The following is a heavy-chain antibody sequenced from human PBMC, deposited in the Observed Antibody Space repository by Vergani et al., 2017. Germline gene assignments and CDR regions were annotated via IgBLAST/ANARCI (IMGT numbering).Heavy chain of an antibody. V-gene: IGHV3-20*04. D-gene: IGHD3-10*01. CDR1: GFTFGDYD. Sequence: EVQLVESGGGVVRPGGSLRLSCAASGFTFGDYDMNWVRQAPGKGLEWVSRVKWNGDSSVYADSVKGRFTISRDNAKNSLYLQMTSLRAEDTAFYYFARRGSGNTYYFDYWGQGALVTVSS. CDR3: ARRGSGNTYYFDY. J-gene: IGHJ4*02. CDR2: VKWNGDSS.